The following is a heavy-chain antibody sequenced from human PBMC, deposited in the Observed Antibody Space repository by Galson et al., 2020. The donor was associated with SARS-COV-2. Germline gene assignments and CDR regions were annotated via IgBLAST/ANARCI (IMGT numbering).Heavy chain of an antibody. D-gene: IGHD3-10*01. CDR2: IIPNSGGT. V-gene: IGHV1-2*02. CDR3: ARGDYYGSRVDAFYI. J-gene: IGHJ3*02. Sequence: ASVKVSCKDSGYIFTDYYMHWVRQAPGQGLEWMGWIIPNSGGTNYAQKYQGRVTMTRDTSISTAYMELRRLRSDDTAVYLCARGDYYGSRVDAFYIWGQGTMVTVSA. CDR1: GYIFTDYY.